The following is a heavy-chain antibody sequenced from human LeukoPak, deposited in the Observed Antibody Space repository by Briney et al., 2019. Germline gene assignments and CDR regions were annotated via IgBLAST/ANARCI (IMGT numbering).Heavy chain of an antibody. CDR3: ARSYLLDY. CDR2: IGGSGGAT. Sequence: GGSLRLSCAASGCTFSISAMYWVRQASGKGLEWVSAIGGSGGATFYADSAKGRFTISRDDSKNTLYLQMNSLRAEDTAVYYCARSYLLDYWGQGTLVTVSS. J-gene: IGHJ4*02. CDR1: GCTFSISA. V-gene: IGHV3-23*01. D-gene: IGHD2-2*01.